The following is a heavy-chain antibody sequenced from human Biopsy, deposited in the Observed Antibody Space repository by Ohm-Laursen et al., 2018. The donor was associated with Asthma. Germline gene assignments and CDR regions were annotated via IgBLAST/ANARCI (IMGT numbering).Heavy chain of an antibody. CDR3: ARAVDYSHYYGIDV. D-gene: IGHD3-10*01. J-gene: IGHJ6*02. V-gene: IGHV1-18*01. Sequence: ASVKASCKTSGYTFNSAGITWVRQAPGQGLEWVGWISVYNGNTKVAQKLQDRVTMITDTSTSTAYMESRSLRSDDTAVYFCARAVDYSHYYGIDVWGQGTTVTVS. CDR2: ISVYNGNT. CDR1: GYTFNSAG.